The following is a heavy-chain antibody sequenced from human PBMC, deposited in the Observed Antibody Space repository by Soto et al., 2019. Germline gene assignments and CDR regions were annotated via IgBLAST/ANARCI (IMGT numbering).Heavy chain of an antibody. J-gene: IGHJ4*02. Sequence: SVKVSCKASGGTFSSYAISWARQAPGQGLEWMGGIIPIFGTANYAQKFQGRVTITADESTSTAYMELSSLRSEDTAVYYCARDRGDGYNDIDYWGQGTLVTVSS. V-gene: IGHV1-69*13. D-gene: IGHD5-12*01. CDR2: IIPIFGTA. CDR3: ARDRGDGYNDIDY. CDR1: GGTFSSYA.